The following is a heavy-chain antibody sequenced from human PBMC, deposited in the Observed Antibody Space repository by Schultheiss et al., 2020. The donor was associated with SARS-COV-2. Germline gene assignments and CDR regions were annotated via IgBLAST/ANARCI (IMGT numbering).Heavy chain of an antibody. J-gene: IGHJ6*02. V-gene: IGHV3-9*01. D-gene: IGHD1-20*01. Sequence: GGSLRLSCAASGFTFDDYAMHWVRQAPGKGLEWVSGISWNSGSIGYADSVKGRFTISRDNAKNSLYLQMNSLRAEDTAVYYCARGRHNWNVDLYGMDVWGQGTTVTVSS. CDR1: GFTFDDYA. CDR3: ARGRHNWNVDLYGMDV. CDR2: ISWNSGSI.